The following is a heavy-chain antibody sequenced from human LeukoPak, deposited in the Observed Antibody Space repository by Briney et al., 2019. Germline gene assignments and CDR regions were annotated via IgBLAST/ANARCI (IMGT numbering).Heavy chain of an antibody. J-gene: IGHJ6*02. CDR2: IHYSGST. CDR3: ARSMARGVISSYYYGMDV. Sequence: PSETLSLTCTVSVGSLSRYSWSWILQPPGTGLEWIGYIHYSGSTTYNPSLKSRVTISLDTSKYQFSLNLSSVTAACTPVYYCARSMARGVISSYYYGMDVRGQGTTVTVSS. D-gene: IGHD3-10*01. V-gene: IGHV4-59*01. CDR1: VGSLSRYS.